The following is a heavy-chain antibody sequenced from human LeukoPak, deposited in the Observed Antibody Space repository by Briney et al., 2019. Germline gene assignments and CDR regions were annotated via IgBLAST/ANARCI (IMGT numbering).Heavy chain of an antibody. CDR2: IWYDGSKK. CDR3: ARNTAQSAFDI. V-gene: IGHV3-33*01. D-gene: IGHD5-18*01. Sequence: GTSLRLSCAASGFTFSNYGMHWVLQAPGKGLEWLAVIWYDGSKKYYTDSVKGRFTVSRDNSRKMLYLQMNSLRAEDTAVYYCARNTAQSAFDIWGQGTMVTVSS. J-gene: IGHJ3*02. CDR1: GFTFSNYG.